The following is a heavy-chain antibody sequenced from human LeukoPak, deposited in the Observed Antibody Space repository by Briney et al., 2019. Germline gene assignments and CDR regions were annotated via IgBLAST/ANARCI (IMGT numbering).Heavy chain of an antibody. CDR3: ARVVRARDYGACGY. D-gene: IGHD4-17*01. Sequence: ASVKVSCKASGYTFTGYYMHWVRQAPGQGLEWMGWINPNSGGTNYAQKFQGRVTMTRDTSISTAYMELSRLRSGDTAVYYCARVVRARDYGACGYWGQGTLVTVSS. CDR1: GYTFTGYY. J-gene: IGHJ4*02. V-gene: IGHV1-2*02. CDR2: INPNSGGT.